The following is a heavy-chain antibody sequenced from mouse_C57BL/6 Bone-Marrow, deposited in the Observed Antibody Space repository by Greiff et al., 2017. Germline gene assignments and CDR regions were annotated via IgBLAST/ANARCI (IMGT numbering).Heavy chain of an antibody. CDR2: IYPRSGNT. CDR3: ARGGYYAFSYSFDS. V-gene: IGHV1-81*01. CDR1: GYTFTSYG. J-gene: IGHJ2*01. Sequence: VQLQQSGAELARPGASVKLSCKASGYTFTSYGISWVKQRTGQGLEWIGEIYPRSGNTYYNEKFKGKATLTADKSSSTAYMELLSLTSADSAVYFCARGGYYAFSYSFDSWGHGTTLTFSS. D-gene: IGHD1-1*01.